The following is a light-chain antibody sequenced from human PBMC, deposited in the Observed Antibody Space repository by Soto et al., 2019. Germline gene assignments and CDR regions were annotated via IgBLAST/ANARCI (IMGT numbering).Light chain of an antibody. CDR2: GAS. CDR3: QYYENLPPYT. Sequence: EIVMTQSPATLSVSPGETATLSCRASQSVASNLGWDQQKPGRAPRLLISGASTRATGIPDRFSGSGSWTDFTLTISSLQSEDFAVYYCQYYENLPPYTFGQGTKLEIK. V-gene: IGKV3-15*01. CDR1: QSVASN. J-gene: IGKJ2*01.